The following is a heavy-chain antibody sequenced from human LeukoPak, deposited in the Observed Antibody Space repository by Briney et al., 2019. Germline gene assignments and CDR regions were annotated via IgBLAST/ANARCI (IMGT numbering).Heavy chain of an antibody. D-gene: IGHD3-10*01. V-gene: IGHV3-74*01. J-gene: IGHJ4*02. CDR1: GFTLKNHW. CDR2: IKGDGSET. Sequence: QAGGSLRLSCAASGFTLKNHWTHWVRQTPGKGLVWVSRIKGDGSETSDADSVKGRFIISRDNAKNTLRAEDTAVYFCARDVVLGSGSLDYWGQGVLVTVSS. CDR3: ARDVVLGSGSLDY.